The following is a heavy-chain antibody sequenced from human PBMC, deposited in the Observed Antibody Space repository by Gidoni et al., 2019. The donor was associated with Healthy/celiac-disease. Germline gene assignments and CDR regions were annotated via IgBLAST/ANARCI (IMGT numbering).Heavy chain of an antibody. CDR3: ARGPLYYDYVWGSYYH. Sequence: QVQLVQSGAEVKKPGASVKVSCKASGYTFTSYYMHWVRQAPGQGLEWMGIINPSGGSTSYAQKFQGRVTMTRDTSTSTVYMELSSLRSEDTAVYYCARGPLYYDYVWGSYYHWGQGTLVTVSS. J-gene: IGHJ5*02. V-gene: IGHV1-46*01. D-gene: IGHD3-16*01. CDR1: GYTFTSYY. CDR2: INPSGGST.